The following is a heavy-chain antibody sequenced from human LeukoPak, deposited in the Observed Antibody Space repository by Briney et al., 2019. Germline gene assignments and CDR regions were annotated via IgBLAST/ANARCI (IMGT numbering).Heavy chain of an antibody. D-gene: IGHD3-9*01. J-gene: IGHJ4*02. Sequence: GGSLRLSCAASGFTFSSYSMNWVRQAPGKGLEWVSSISSSSSYIYYADSVKGRFTISRDNAKNSLYLQMNSLRAEDTAVYYCARGHYDILTGYYGNDYWGQGTLVTVSS. V-gene: IGHV3-21*01. CDR2: ISSSSSYI. CDR3: ARGHYDILTGYYGNDY. CDR1: GFTFSSYS.